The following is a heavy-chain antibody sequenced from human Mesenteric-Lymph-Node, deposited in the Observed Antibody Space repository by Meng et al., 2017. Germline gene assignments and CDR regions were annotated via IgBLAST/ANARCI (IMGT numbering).Heavy chain of an antibody. V-gene: IGHV4-34*01. CDR1: GGSFSGQY. Sequence: SETLSLTCAVYGGSFSGQYWSWIRQSPGKGLEWIGEISHSGGTNYNPPLKSRVTISGDTSKNQFSLKLTSVTAADTAVYYCARGLWRYNWYFDLWGRGTLVTVSS. CDR3: ARGLWRYNWYFDL. D-gene: IGHD1-1*01. CDR2: ISHSGGT. J-gene: IGHJ2*01.